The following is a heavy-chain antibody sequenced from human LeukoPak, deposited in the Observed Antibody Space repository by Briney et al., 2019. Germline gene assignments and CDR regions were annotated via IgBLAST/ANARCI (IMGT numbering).Heavy chain of an antibody. V-gene: IGHV4-61*02. Sequence: SQTLSLTCTVSGGSISSGSYYWSWIRQPAGKGLEWIGRIYTSGSTNYNPSLKSRVTISVDTSKNQFSLKLSSVTAADTAVYYCARDPHSSSLGSDYWGQGTLVTVSS. CDR1: GGSISSGSYY. J-gene: IGHJ4*02. CDR3: ARDPHSSSLGSDY. D-gene: IGHD6-6*01. CDR2: IYTSGST.